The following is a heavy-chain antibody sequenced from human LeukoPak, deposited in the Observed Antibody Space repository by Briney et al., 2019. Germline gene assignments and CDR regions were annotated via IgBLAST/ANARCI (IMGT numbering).Heavy chain of an antibody. CDR2: IHASGPT. CDR1: GGSISTYY. Sequence: SQTLSLTCTVSGGSISTYYWSWIRRPPGKGLEWVAYIHASGPTNYNPSLKSRITISVDTSKNQFSLKLSSVTAADTAVYYCARHDAGIADRSFDNWGQGTLVTVSS. J-gene: IGHJ4*02. CDR3: ARHDAGIADRSFDN. D-gene: IGHD6-6*01. V-gene: IGHV4-4*09.